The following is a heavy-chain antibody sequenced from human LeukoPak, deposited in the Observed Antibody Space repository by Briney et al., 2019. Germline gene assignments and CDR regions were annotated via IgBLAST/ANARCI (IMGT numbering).Heavy chain of an antibody. J-gene: IGHJ4*02. D-gene: IGHD3-10*01. CDR1: GFTFTDYY. CDR3: ARAGGVHTYGNYFDY. CDR2: ITTRSSYT. V-gene: IGHV3-11*06. Sequence: GGSLRLSCTASGFTFTDYYMSWIRLAPGKGLEWVSYITTRSSYTNYAGSVKGRFTISRDNAKNSLFLQMNGLRAEDTAVNYCARAGGVHTYGNYFDYWGQGTLVTVSS.